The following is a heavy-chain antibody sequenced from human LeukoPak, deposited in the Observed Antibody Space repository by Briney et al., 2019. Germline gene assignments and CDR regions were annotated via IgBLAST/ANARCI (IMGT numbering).Heavy chain of an antibody. V-gene: IGHV3-23*01. CDR3: AKGIDTAMVTWEKDYYDSSGYHYFDY. CDR1: GFTFGDYA. Sequence: GGSLRLSCTASGFTFGDYAMSWFRQAPGKGLEWVSAISGSGGSTYYADSVKGRFTISRDNSKNTLYLQMNSLRAEDTAVYYCAKGIDTAMVTWEKDYYDSSGYHYFDYWGQGTLVTVSS. J-gene: IGHJ4*02. CDR2: ISGSGGST. D-gene: IGHD3-22*01.